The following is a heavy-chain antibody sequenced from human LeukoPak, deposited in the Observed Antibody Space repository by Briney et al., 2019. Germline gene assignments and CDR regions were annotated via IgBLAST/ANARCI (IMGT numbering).Heavy chain of an antibody. CDR1: GGTFSSYA. J-gene: IGHJ4*02. CDR3: ARVGGIAAVQAYFDY. CDR2: IIPILGIA. Sequence: SVKVSCKASGGTFSSYAISWVRQAPGQGLEWMGRIIPILGIANYAQKFQGRVTITADKPTSTAYMELSSLRSEDTAVYYCARVGGIAAVQAYFDYWGQGTLVTVSS. V-gene: IGHV1-69*04. D-gene: IGHD6-13*01.